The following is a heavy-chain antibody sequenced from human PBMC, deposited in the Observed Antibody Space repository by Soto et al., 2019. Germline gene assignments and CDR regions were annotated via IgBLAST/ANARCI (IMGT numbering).Heavy chain of an antibody. CDR3: ARGLYYDFWSGYYTPAYYYGMDV. CDR1: GFTFSSYS. D-gene: IGHD3-3*01. J-gene: IGHJ6*02. Sequence: GGSLRLSCAASGFTFSSYSMNWVRQAPGKGLEWVSSISSSSSYIYYADSVKGRFTISRDNAKNSLYLQMNSLRAEDTAVYYCARGLYYDFWSGYYTPAYYYGMDVWGQGTTVTVSS. V-gene: IGHV3-21*01. CDR2: ISSSSSYI.